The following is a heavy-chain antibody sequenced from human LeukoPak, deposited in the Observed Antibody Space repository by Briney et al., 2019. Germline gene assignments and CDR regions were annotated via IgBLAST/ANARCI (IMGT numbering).Heavy chain of an antibody. J-gene: IGHJ4*02. CDR1: GYTFTVYY. Sequence: ASVKVSFKASGYTFTVYYMHWVRQAPGQGLEWMGWINPNSGGTNYAQKFQGRVTMTRDTSISTDYMELSRLRSDDTAVYYCARAWELLAGVYYFDYWGQGTLVTGSS. CDR2: INPNSGGT. CDR3: ARAWELLAGVYYFDY. D-gene: IGHD1-26*01. V-gene: IGHV1-2*02.